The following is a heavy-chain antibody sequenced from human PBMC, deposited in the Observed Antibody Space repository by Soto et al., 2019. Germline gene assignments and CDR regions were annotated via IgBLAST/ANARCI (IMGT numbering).Heavy chain of an antibody. CDR3: AKSTSRFSGNSSPLHY. CDR1: GFTFSNYA. Sequence: DVQLLESGGGLAQPGGSLRLSCAASGFTFSNYAMNCVRQAPGKGLEWVSVISSSGGTTHYADSVKGGFTVSRDNSNYTLYLQVSILSAEDTAIYYCAKSTSRFSGNSSPLHYWGQGTLVTVSS. D-gene: IGHD5-12*01. V-gene: IGHV3-23*01. J-gene: IGHJ4*02. CDR2: ISSSGGTT.